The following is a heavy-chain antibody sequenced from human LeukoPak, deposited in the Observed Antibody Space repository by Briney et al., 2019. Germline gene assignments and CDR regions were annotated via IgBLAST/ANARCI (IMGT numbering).Heavy chain of an antibody. J-gene: IGHJ6*02. D-gene: IGHD5-18*01. CDR2: IKQDGSEK. CDR1: GFTFSSYW. CDR3: ARGPVFHSYGFHYYYYGMDV. V-gene: IGHV3-7*01. Sequence: GGSLRLSCAAPGFTFSSYWMSWVRQAPGKGLEWVANIKQDGSEKYYVDSVKGQFTISRDNAENSLYLQMNSLRGEDTAVYYCARGPVFHSYGFHYYYYGMDVWGQGTTVTVSS.